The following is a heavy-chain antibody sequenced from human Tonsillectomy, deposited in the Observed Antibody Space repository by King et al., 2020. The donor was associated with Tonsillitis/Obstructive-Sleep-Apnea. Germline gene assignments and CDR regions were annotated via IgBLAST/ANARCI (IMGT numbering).Heavy chain of an antibody. CDR3: AKEQQGWGGFDI. J-gene: IGHJ3*02. CDR1: GFTFSSYA. Sequence: VQLVESGGGLVQPGGSLRLSCAASGFTFSSYAMNWVRQAPRKGLEWVSAISGSGGSTYYADSVKGRFTISRDNSKNTMYLQMNSLRAEDTAEYYCAKEQQGWGGFDIWGQGTMVTVSS. CDR2: ISGSGGST. D-gene: IGHD2-21*01. V-gene: IGHV3-23*04.